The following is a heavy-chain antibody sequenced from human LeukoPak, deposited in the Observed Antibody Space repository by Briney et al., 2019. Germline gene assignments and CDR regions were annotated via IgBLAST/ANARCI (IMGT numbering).Heavy chain of an antibody. Sequence: SETLSLTCTVSGGSINSYYWSCIRQPPGKGLEWIGHMYYSGGTNYNPSLKSRVTISVDTSKNQFSLRLSSVTAAGTAVYYCARHDYSNPRLDYWGQGTLVTVSS. D-gene: IGHD4-11*01. J-gene: IGHJ4*02. CDR2: MYYSGGT. V-gene: IGHV4-59*08. CDR1: GGSINSYY. CDR3: ARHDYSNPRLDY.